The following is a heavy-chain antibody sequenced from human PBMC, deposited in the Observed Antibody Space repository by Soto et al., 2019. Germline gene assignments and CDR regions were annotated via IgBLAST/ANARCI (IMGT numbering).Heavy chain of an antibody. CDR2: ISSSSSYI. J-gene: IGHJ6*01. Sequence: EVQLVESGGGLVKPGGSLRLSCAASGFTFSSYSMNWVRQAPWKGLEWVSSISSSSSYIYYADSVKGRFTISRDNAKNSLYLQMNSLRAEDTAVYYCARMGSQRYYYYGMDVWGQGTTVTVSS. CDR1: GFTFSSYS. CDR3: ARMGSQRYYYYGMDV. D-gene: IGHD6-25*01. V-gene: IGHV3-21*01.